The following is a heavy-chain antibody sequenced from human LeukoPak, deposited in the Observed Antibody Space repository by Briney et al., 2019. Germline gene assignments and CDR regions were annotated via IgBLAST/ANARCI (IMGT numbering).Heavy chain of an antibody. V-gene: IGHV4-39*07. CDR2: IYYSGST. J-gene: IGHJ4*02. Sequence: SETLSLTCTVSGGSINGGSFYWGWIRQPPGKGLEWIGSIYYSGSTYYNPSLKSRVTISLDTSKNQFSLRLSSVTAADTAVYYCAREDVWGSYRYEGYWGQGTLVTVSS. CDR3: AREDVWGSYRYEGY. CDR1: GGSINGGSFY. D-gene: IGHD3-16*02.